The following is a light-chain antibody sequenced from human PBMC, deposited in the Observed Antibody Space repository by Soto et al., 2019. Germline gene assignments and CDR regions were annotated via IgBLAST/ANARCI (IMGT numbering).Light chain of an antibody. V-gene: IGKV3-20*01. Sequence: EIVLTQSPGTLSLSPGERATLSCRASQSVSSSYLAWYQQKHGQAPRLLIYGASSRATGIPDRFSGSGSGTDFTLTISRLEPADFAVYYCQHYGGSQYTFGQGTKLEIK. CDR1: QSVSSSY. CDR2: GAS. CDR3: QHYGGSQYT. J-gene: IGKJ2*01.